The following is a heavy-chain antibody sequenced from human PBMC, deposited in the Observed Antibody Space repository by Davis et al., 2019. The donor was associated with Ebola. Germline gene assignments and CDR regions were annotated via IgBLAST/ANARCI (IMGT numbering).Heavy chain of an antibody. V-gene: IGHV4-38-2*02. CDR1: GFSISSGYY. CDR3: ARATGDLYYYGMDV. J-gene: IGHJ6*04. Sequence: SETLSLTCTVSGFSISSGYYWGWIRQPPGKGLEWIGSIYYSGSTYYNPSLKSRVTISVDTSKNQFSLKLTSVTAADTAVYYCARATGDLYYYGMDVWGKGTTVTVSS. D-gene: IGHD7-27*01. CDR2: IYYSGST.